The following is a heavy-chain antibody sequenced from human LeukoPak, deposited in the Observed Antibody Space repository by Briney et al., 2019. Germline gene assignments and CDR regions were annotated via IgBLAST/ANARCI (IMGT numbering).Heavy chain of an antibody. V-gene: IGHV1-69*10. J-gene: IGHJ4*02. CDR2: IIPILGIA. D-gene: IGHD5-18*01. Sequence: ASVKVSCKASGYTFTSYGISWVRQAPGQGLEWMGWIIPILGIANYAQKFQGRVTITADKSTSTAYMELSSLRSEDTAVYYCARDELDTAMPHWGQGTLVTVSS. CDR3: ARDELDTAMPH. CDR1: GYTFTSYG.